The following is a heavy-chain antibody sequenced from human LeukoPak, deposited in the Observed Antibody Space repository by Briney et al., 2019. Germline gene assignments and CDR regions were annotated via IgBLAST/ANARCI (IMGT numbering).Heavy chain of an antibody. J-gene: IGHJ6*03. CDR3: ARSAYSSSWYGDYYYYYMDV. CDR2: IYYSGST. CDR1: GGSISSYY. V-gene: IGHV4-59*01. D-gene: IGHD6-13*01. Sequence: SETLSLTCTVSGGSISSYYWSWIRQPPGKGLDWIGYIYYSGSTNYNPSLKSRVTISVDTSKNQFSLKLSSVTAADTAVYYCARSAYSSSWYGDYYYYYMDVWGKGTTVTVSS.